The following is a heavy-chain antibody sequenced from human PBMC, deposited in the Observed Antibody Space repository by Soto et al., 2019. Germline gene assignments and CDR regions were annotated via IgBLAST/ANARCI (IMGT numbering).Heavy chain of an antibody. V-gene: IGHV3-33*01. J-gene: IGHJ4*02. Sequence: PGGSLRLSCAASGFTFSSYGMHWVRQAPGKGLEWVAVIWYDGSNKYYADSVKGRFTISRDNAKNALYLQMNSLRAEDTAVYYCARVPESSYYYDSSGPFDYGGQGTLVTVSS. CDR3: ARVPESSYYYDSSGPFDY. CDR1: GFTFSSYG. CDR2: IWYDGSNK. D-gene: IGHD3-22*01.